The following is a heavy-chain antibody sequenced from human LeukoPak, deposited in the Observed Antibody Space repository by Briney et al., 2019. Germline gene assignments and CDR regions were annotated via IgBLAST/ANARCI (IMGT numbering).Heavy chain of an antibody. D-gene: IGHD2-2*01. V-gene: IGHV3-23*01. J-gene: IGHJ6*02. CDR3: AKGSCRYWSSTSCYCYGMDV. CDR2: ISGSGGST. CDR1: GFTFSSYA. Sequence: GGSLRLSCAASGFTFSSYAMSWVRQAPGKGLEWVSAISGSGGSTYYADSVKGRFTISRDNSKNTLYLQMNSLRAEDTAVYYCAKGSCRYWSSTSCYCYGMDVWGQGTTVTVSS.